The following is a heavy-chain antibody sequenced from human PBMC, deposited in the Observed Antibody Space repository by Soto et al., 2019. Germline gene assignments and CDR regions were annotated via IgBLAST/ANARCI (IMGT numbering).Heavy chain of an antibody. CDR1: GFTFSTYA. Sequence: EVQLLESGGGLVQPGGSLRLSCTASGFTFSTYAMSWARQAPGKRLEWVSAISGSGRNTYYADYVKGRFTISRDNSKKTVYLQMNRLRVEDTAVYYCANWAEGRQDYFDYWGPGTLVTVSS. V-gene: IGHV3-23*01. CDR3: ANWAEGRQDYFDY. D-gene: IGHD2-15*01. CDR2: ISGSGRNT. J-gene: IGHJ4*02.